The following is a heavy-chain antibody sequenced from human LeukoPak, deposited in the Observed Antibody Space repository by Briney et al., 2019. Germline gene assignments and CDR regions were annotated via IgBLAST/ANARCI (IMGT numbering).Heavy chain of an antibody. V-gene: IGHV3-23*01. Sequence: GGSLRLSCAASGFTFRTYAMSWVRQAPGKGLEWVSAISGSGDNTYYADSVEGRFTISRDNSKNTLALQMNSLRAEDTAVYYCAKGGGSSYYYYYGMHVWGQGTTVTVSS. CDR2: ISGSGDNT. CDR1: GFTFRTYA. CDR3: AKGGGSSYYYYYGMHV. D-gene: IGHD3-16*01. J-gene: IGHJ6*02.